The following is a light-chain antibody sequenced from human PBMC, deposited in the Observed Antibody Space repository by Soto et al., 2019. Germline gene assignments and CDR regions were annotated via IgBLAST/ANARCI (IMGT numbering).Light chain of an antibody. J-gene: IGLJ1*01. V-gene: IGLV2-14*01. CDR2: EVS. CDR1: SSDVGGYNY. CDR3: SSDTTSGTYV. Sequence: QSALTQPASVSGSPGQSITISCTGTSSDVGGYNYVSWYQQHPGKAPKLMISEVSHRPSGVSTRFSGSKSGNTASLTISGLQAEDEADYYCSSDTTSGTYVFGAGTKLTVL.